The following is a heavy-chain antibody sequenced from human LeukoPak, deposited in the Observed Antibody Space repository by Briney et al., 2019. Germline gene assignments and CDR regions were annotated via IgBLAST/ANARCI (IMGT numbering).Heavy chain of an antibody. V-gene: IGHV3-7*01. CDR2: IKQDGSEK. D-gene: IGHD3-22*01. J-gene: IGHJ4*02. Sequence: GGSLRLSCAASGFTFSSYWMSWVRQAPGKGLEWVANIKQDGSEKYYVESVKGRFTISRDNSKNTLYLQMNSLRAEDTAVYYCANDPPYYYDSSGYYPQDWGQGTLVTVSS. CDR1: GFTFSSYW. CDR3: ANDPPYYYDSSGYYPQD.